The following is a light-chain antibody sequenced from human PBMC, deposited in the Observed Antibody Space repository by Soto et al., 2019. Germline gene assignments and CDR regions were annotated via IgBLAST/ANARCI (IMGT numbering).Light chain of an antibody. CDR1: QSVGSN. CDR2: TAS. J-gene: IGKJ1*01. CDR3: QHYNSYSEA. Sequence: EVVMTQSPATLSVSPGERATLSCRASQSVGSNLAWYQQKPGQAPRLLIYTASTRATGIPAKFSASGSGTEFTLTISSLQSEDFATYYCQHYNSYSEAFGQGTKVDIK. V-gene: IGKV3-15*01.